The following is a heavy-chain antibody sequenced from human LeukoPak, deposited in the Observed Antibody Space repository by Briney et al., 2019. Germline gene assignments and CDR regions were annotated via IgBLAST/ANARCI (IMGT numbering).Heavy chain of an antibody. D-gene: IGHD2-21*01. CDR3: VRDGLLWYGGAT. J-gene: IGHJ3*01. CDR2: LNSDGTRI. CDR1: GFSFSSYW. Sequence: GGSLGLSCTASGFSFSSYWMHWVRQVPGKGLEWVSCLNSDGTRISYADSVKGRFTISRDNANNTLYLQMTSLRVEDTAVYYCVRDGLLWYGGATWGQGTMVTVSS. V-gene: IGHV3-74*01.